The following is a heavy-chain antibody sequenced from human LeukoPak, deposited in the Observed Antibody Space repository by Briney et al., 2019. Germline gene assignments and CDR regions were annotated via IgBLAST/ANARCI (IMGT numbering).Heavy chain of an antibody. D-gene: IGHD3-9*01. CDR3: ATGAYDILTGYSHY. CDR2: IIPIFGTA. V-gene: IGHV1-69*13. Sequence: GASVKVSCKASGGTFSSYAISWVRQAPGQGLEWMGGIIPIFGTANYAQKFQGRVTITADESTSTAYMELSSLRSEDTAVYYCATGAYDILTGYSHYWGQGTLVTVSS. J-gene: IGHJ4*02. CDR1: GGTFSSYA.